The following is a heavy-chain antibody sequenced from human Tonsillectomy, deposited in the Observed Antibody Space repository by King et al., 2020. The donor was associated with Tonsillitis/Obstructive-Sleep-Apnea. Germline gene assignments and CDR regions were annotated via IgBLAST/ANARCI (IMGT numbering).Heavy chain of an antibody. V-gene: IGHV4-59*08. CDR2: IYYSGST. J-gene: IGHJ4*02. CDR1: GGPISSYY. CDR3: ARNGVEQWLPTAIDY. Sequence: HVQLQESGPGLVKPSETLSLTCTVSGGPISSYYWSWIRQPPGKGLEWIGYIYYSGSTNYNPSLKSRVTISVDTSKNQFSLKLSSVTAADTAVYYCARNGVEQWLPTAIDYWSQGTLVTVSS. D-gene: IGHD6-19*01.